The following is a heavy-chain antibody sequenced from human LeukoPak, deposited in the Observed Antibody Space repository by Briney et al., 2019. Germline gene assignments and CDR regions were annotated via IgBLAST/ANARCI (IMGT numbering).Heavy chain of an antibody. CDR1: GYSISSGYY. CDR3: ATVRDGYTLHPIDY. D-gene: IGHD5-24*01. CDR2: IYHSGST. V-gene: IGHV4-38-2*02. Sequence: SETLSLTCTVSGYSISSGYYWGWIRQPPGKGLEWIGSIYHSGSTYYNPSLKSRVTISVDTSKNQFSLKLSSVTAADTAVYYCATVRDGYTLHPIDYWGQGTLVTVSS. J-gene: IGHJ4*02.